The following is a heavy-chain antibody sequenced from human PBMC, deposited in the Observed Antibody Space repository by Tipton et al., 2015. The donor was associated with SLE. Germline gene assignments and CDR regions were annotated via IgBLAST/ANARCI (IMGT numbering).Heavy chain of an antibody. D-gene: IGHD2-21*01. CDR2: IYHSGST. CDR3: ARVWRHLANYVDY. V-gene: IGHV4-4*02. Sequence: TLSLTCAVSGGSISSSNWWSWVRQPPGKGLEWIGEIYHSGSTNYNPSLKSRVTISVDKSKNQFSLKLSSVTAADTAVYYCARVWRHLANYVDYWGQGTLVTVSS. J-gene: IGHJ4*02. CDR1: GGSISSSNW.